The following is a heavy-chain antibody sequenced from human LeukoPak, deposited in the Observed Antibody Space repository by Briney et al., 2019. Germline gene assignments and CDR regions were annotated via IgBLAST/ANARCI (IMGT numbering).Heavy chain of an antibody. J-gene: IGHJ5*02. Sequence: SETLSLTCAVYGGSFSGYYWSWIRQPPGKGLEWIGEINHSGSTNYNPSLKSRVTISVDTSKNQFSLKLSSVTAADTAVYYCARGGYNSRRDNWFDPWGQGNLVTVSS. V-gene: IGHV4-34*01. CDR3: ARGGYNSRRDNWFDP. CDR1: GGSFSGYY. D-gene: IGHD5-12*01. CDR2: INHSGST.